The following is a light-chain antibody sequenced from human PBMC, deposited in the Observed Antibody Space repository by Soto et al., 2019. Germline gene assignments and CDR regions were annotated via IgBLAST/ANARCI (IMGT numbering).Light chain of an antibody. J-gene: IGKJ1*01. CDR3: QQYATYSPST. CDR2: DAS. Sequence: DSQLTQSPSTLSASVGDRVTITCRASQNIGTWLAWYQHRPGEGPKLLIHDASTLESGVPSRFSGGGSATEFSLTINSLESGDSGTYHCQQYATYSPSTFGQGTTVEIK. CDR1: QNIGTW. V-gene: IGKV1-5*01.